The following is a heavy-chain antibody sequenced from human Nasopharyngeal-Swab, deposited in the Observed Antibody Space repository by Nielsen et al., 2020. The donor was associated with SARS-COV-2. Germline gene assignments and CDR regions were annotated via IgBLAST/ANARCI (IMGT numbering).Heavy chain of an antibody. CDR3: ARTPKGYFIDY. J-gene: IGHJ4*02. V-gene: IGHV2-26*01. D-gene: IGHD3-9*01. Sequence: WIRQPPGKALEWLANIFSNDEKSYSTSLKSRLTISKDTSKNQVVLTMTNMDPVDTATDYCARTPKGYFIDYWGQGTLVTVSS. CDR2: IFSNDEK.